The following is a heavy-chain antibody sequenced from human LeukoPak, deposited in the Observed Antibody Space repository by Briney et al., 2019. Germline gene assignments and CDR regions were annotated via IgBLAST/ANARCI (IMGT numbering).Heavy chain of an antibody. V-gene: IGHV3-30-3*01. Sequence: GGSLRLSCAASGFTFSRYAMHWARQAPGKGLEWVAFISFNGDTTYYADSVKGRFTISRDNAKNSLYLQMNSLRGEDTAVYYCARLDSSGYYQDAFDIWGQGTMVTVFS. J-gene: IGHJ3*02. CDR1: GFTFSRYA. CDR2: ISFNGDTT. D-gene: IGHD3-22*01. CDR3: ARLDSSGYYQDAFDI.